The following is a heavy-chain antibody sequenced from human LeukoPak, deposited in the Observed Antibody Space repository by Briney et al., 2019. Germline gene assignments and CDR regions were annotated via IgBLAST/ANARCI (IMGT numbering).Heavy chain of an antibody. V-gene: IGHV3-33*01. Sequence: GGSLGLSCAASGFTFSSYGMHWVRQAPGKGLEWVAVIWYDGSNKYYADSVKGRFTISRDNSKNTLYLQMNSLRAEDTAVYYCARVGVPAANFNWFDPWGQGTLVTVSS. J-gene: IGHJ5*02. CDR3: ARVGVPAANFNWFDP. CDR1: GFTFSSYG. CDR2: IWYDGSNK. D-gene: IGHD2-2*01.